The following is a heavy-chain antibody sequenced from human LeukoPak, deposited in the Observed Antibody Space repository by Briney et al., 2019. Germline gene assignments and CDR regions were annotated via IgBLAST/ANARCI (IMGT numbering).Heavy chain of an antibody. CDR1: GFTFSSYSM. V-gene: IGHV4-4*02. Sequence: GSLRLSCAASGFTFSSYSMNWVRQPPGKGLEWIGEISHSGSPNYSPSLKGRLTISVDTAKNQFSLKLSSVTAADTAVYYCARDSIAGYSLSWWGQGTLVTVSS. J-gene: IGHJ4*02. CDR2: ISHSGSP. CDR3: ARDSIAGYSLSW. D-gene: IGHD3-9*01.